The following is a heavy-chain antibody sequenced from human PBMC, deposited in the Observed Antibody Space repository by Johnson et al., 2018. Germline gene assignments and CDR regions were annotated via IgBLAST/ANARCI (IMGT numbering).Heavy chain of an antibody. CDR3: ANRRGVGDHYSYMDG. Sequence: VQLVQSGGGLVQPGMSLRLSSAASGFTFSSYAMSWVRQAPGKGLEWVSSIRGSGDTTFYADSVKGRFTISRDNSKNTLYLQMNSLRAGDTAVYYGANRRGVGDHYSYMDGWGKGTTVTVSS. CDR1: GFTFSSYA. J-gene: IGHJ6*03. D-gene: IGHD3-16*01. V-gene: IGHV3-23*04. CDR2: IRGSGDTT.